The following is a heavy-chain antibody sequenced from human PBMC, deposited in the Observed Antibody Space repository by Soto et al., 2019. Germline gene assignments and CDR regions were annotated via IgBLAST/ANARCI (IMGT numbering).Heavy chain of an antibody. J-gene: IGHJ4*02. Sequence: QVQLVQSGAEVRQPASSVKVSCKTSGGTFSSYAISWVRQAPGQGLEWMGGIVPIVDTSTYAQKFQGRVTITADESTSTVYMELSSWRSDDTGVYYCVGDVASPGYPDNWCQGTLVTVSS. V-gene: IGHV1-69*12. CDR3: VGDVASPGYPDN. CDR1: GGTFSSYA. CDR2: IVPIVDTS. D-gene: IGHD5-12*01.